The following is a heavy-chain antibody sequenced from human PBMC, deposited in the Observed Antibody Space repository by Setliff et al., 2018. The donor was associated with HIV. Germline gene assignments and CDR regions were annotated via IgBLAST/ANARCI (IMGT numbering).Heavy chain of an antibody. J-gene: IGHJ3*02. CDR3: ARGVTHPPPFGAFDI. CDR2: IYYSGST. CDR1: GGSISTYY. D-gene: IGHD5-18*01. Sequence: NPSETLSLTCTVSGGSISTYYWSWIRQSPGKGLEWIGYIYYSGSTKYNPSLKSRLTISVDTSKNQFSLKLRSVTAADTAFYYCARGVTHPPPFGAFDIWGLGTLVTV. V-gene: IGHV4-59*01.